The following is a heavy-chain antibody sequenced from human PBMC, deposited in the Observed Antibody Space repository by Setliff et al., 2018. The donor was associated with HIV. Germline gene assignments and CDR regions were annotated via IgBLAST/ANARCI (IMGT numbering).Heavy chain of an antibody. CDR2: ISGHSVTT. J-gene: IGHJ4*02. D-gene: IGHD1-26*01. CDR3: AKDGEWEQWPTHYFDY. Sequence: GGSLRLSCAASGFTFSSFAVSWVRQAPGKGPEWVSSISGHSVTTYYADSVKGRFTVSRDNSRSTLYLQMKSLRAEDTAVYYCAKDGEWEQWPTHYFDYWGQGTLVTVSS. V-gene: IGHV3-23*01. CDR1: GFTFSSFA.